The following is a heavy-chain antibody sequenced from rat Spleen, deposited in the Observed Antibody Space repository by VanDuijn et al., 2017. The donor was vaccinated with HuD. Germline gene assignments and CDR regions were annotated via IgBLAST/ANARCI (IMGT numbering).Heavy chain of an antibody. D-gene: IGHD5-1*01. CDR1: GFTFSDYY. CDR2: ISTSGSRT. Sequence: EVQLVESGGGLVQPGRSLKLSCAASGFTFSDYYMAWVRQAPKKGLEWVATISTSGSRTYYPDSVKGRFTISRDNAKSTLYLQMDSLRSEDTATYYCARHGRAYLGAHNWFAYWGQGTLVTVSS. V-gene: IGHV5-7*01. J-gene: IGHJ3*01. CDR3: ARHGRAYLGAHNWFAY.